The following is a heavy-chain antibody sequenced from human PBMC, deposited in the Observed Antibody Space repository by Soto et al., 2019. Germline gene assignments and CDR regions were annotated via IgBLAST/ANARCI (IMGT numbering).Heavy chain of an antibody. Sequence: ASVKVSCKASGYTFTSYAMHWVRQATGQGLEWMGWINTYNGNTNHAQKLQGRVTMTTDTSTSTAYMELRSLRSDDTAVYYCARGVGSGTYYNQYNWFDPWGQGTLVTVSS. J-gene: IGHJ5*02. CDR3: ARGVGSGTYYNQYNWFDP. D-gene: IGHD3-10*01. V-gene: IGHV1-18*01. CDR2: INTYNGNT. CDR1: GYTFTSYA.